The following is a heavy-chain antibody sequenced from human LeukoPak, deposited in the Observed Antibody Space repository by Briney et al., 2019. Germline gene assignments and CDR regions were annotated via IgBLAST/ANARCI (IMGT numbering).Heavy chain of an antibody. CDR2: IYYSGST. CDR3: ARGATYDSSGYYAFDI. Sequence: SQTLSLTCTVSGGSISSGDYYWSWIRQPPGKGLEWIGYIYYSGSTYYNPSLKSRVTISVDTSKNQFSLKLSSVTAADTAVYYCARGATYDSSGYYAFDIWGQGTMVTVSS. CDR1: GGSISSGDYY. J-gene: IGHJ3*02. V-gene: IGHV4-30-4*01. D-gene: IGHD3-22*01.